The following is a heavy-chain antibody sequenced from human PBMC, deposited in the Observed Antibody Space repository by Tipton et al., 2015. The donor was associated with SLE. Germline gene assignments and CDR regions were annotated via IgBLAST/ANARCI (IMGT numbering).Heavy chain of an antibody. CDR1: GGSISSHY. D-gene: IGHD3-10*01. CDR2: IYYSGST. V-gene: IGHV4-59*11. Sequence: TLSLTCTVSGGSISSHYWSWIRQPPVKGLEWIGYIYYSGSTNYNPSLKSRVTISVDTSKNQFSLKLSSVTAADTAVYYCARDFSYYGSGSYYNVDAFDSWGQGTMVTVSS. CDR3: ARDFSYYGSGSYYNVDAFDS. J-gene: IGHJ3*02.